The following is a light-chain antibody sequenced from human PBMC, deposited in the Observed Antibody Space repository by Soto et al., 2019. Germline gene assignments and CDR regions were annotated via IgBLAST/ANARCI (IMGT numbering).Light chain of an antibody. CDR3: QQRSNWPPIT. V-gene: IGKV3-11*01. Sequence: IVLKNSPATLSLSPGERATLSCRASQSVSSYLAWYQQKPGQAPRLLIYDASNRATGIPARFSGSGSGTDFTLTISSLEPEDIAVYYCQQRSNWPPITFGQGTRLEIK. CDR2: DAS. CDR1: QSVSSY. J-gene: IGKJ5*01.